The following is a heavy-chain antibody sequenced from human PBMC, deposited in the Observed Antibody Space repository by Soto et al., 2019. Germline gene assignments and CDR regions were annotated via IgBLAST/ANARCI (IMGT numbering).Heavy chain of an antibody. J-gene: IGHJ4*02. CDR2: ISSSGSTI. CDR1: GFTFSSYE. V-gene: IGHV3-48*03. D-gene: IGHD3-10*01. CDR3: AREILLCLDY. Sequence: PGGSLRLSCAASGFTFSSYEMNWVRQAPGKGLEWVSYISSSGSTIYYADSVKGRFTISRDNAKNSLYLQMNSLRAEDTAVYYCAREILLCLDYWGQGTLVTVSS.